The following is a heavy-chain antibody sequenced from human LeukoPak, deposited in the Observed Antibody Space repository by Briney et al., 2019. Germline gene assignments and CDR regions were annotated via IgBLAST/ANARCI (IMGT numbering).Heavy chain of an antibody. V-gene: IGHV4-59*01. D-gene: IGHD4-23*01. CDR1: GGSTSSYY. Sequence: SQSLSLTCSVSGGSTSSYYWSWIRQPPGKGLEWLGYTYYSGSTNYNPSLKSRVPITVDTSKTHTSMKLISVTAADTAVYYCARDYGGNSNYYYYGMDVWGQGTTVTVSS. CDR3: ARDYGGNSNYYYYGMDV. J-gene: IGHJ6*02. CDR2: TYYSGST.